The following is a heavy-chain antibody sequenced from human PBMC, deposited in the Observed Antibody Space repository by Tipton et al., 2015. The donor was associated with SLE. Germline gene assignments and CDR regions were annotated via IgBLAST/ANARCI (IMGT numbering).Heavy chain of an antibody. CDR2: IYYSGST. V-gene: IGHV4-39*07. CDR1: GGSISSSSYY. CDR3: ESGAVGATSAFDI. J-gene: IGHJ3*02. Sequence: LRLSCTVSGGSISSSSYYWGWIRQPPGKGLEWIGSIYYSGSTYYNPSLKSRVTVSVDTSKNQFSLKLSSVTAADTAVYYCESGAVGATSAFDIWGQGTMVTVSS. D-gene: IGHD1-26*01.